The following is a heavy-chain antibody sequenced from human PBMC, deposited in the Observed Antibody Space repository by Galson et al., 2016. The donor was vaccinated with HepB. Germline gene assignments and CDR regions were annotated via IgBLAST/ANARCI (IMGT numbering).Heavy chain of an antibody. CDR3: ARGRSMPYFAS. CDR1: GYKFTDYA. J-gene: IGHJ4*02. V-gene: IGHV1-18*01. D-gene: IGHD2-2*01. CDR2: INVRNGET. Sequence: SVKVSCKASGYKFTDYAITWVRQAPGQGLEWMGWINVRNGETNSAQRLQGRVTMTRETSTSTVFLDLRRLRSDDTAMYFCARGRSMPYFASWGQGTLVTVSS.